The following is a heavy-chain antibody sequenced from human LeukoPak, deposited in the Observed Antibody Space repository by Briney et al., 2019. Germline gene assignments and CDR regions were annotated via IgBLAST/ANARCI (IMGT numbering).Heavy chain of an antibody. J-gene: IGHJ3*02. Sequence: GASLRLSCAASGFTFSSYCMNWVRQAPGKGLEWVSYISSNSSTIYYADSVKGRFTISRDNAKNSLYLQMNSVRAEDTAVYYCARGQGFYDILTGYMRSDAFDMWGQGPMVTVSS. CDR3: ARGQGFYDILTGYMRSDAFDM. V-gene: IGHV3-48*01. D-gene: IGHD3-9*01. CDR1: GFTFSSYC. CDR2: ISSNSSTI.